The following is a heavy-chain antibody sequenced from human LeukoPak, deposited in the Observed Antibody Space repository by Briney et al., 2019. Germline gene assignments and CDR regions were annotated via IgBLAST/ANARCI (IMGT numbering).Heavy chain of an antibody. J-gene: IGHJ4*02. Sequence: ASVKVSCKTSGYTFTGFYMYWVRPAPGQGLEWMGRINPKNGATDYAQKFQGRVTLTTDTSITTAYMELNSLKYDDTALYYCTTYSVSWSAYDCWGQGTLVTVSS. D-gene: IGHD5/OR15-5a*01. CDR2: INPKNGAT. V-gene: IGHV1-2*02. CDR1: GYTFTGFY. CDR3: TTYSVSWSAYDC.